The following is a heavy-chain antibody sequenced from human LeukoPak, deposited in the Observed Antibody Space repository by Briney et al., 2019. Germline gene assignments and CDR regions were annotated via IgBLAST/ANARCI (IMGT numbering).Heavy chain of an antibody. D-gene: IGHD3-22*01. CDR2: IYPGDSDT. CDR1: GYAFADYW. V-gene: IGHV5-51*01. CDR3: ARQNRLNWFDP. Sequence: GESLKISCSVFGYAFADYWIGWVRQVPGKGLEWMGIIYPGDSDTRYSPSFQGQVTISADKSISTAYLQWSSLKASDTAMYYCARQNRLNWFDPWGQGTLVTVSS. J-gene: IGHJ5*02.